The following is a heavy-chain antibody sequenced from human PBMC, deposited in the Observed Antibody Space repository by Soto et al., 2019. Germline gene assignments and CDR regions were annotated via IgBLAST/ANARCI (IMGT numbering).Heavy chain of an antibody. D-gene: IGHD3-16*01. V-gene: IGHV4-39*01. CDR3: ARRGGSAAIDY. CDR2: IYYSGST. Sequence: QLQLQESGPGLVKPSETLSLTCTVSGGSISSSSYYWGWIRQPPGKGLEWIGSIYYSGSTYYNPSLKSRVTISVDTSKNQFSLKLSSVTAADTAVYYRARRGGSAAIDYWGQGTLVTVSS. J-gene: IGHJ4*02. CDR1: GGSISSSSYY.